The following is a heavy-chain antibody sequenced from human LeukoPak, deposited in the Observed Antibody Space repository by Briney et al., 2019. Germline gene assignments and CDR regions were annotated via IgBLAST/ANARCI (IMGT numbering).Heavy chain of an antibody. D-gene: IGHD3-10*02. Sequence: GGSLRLSCEASGFTFSAYAMTWVRQAPGQGLEWVSSIGSDNKPHYSESVKGRFAISRDNSKNMLFLQLNSLRAEDTALYYCARDLHYYVPMDVWGQGTTVTVSS. CDR3: ARDLHYYVPMDV. J-gene: IGHJ6*02. CDR2: IGSDNKP. V-gene: IGHV3-23*01. CDR1: GFTFSAYA.